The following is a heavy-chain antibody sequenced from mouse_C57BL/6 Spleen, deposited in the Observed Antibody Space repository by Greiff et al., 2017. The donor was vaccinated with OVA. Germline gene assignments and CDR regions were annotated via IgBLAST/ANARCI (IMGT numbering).Heavy chain of an antibody. V-gene: IGHV1-15*01. Sequence: VQLHQSGAELVRPGASVTLSCKASGYTFTDYEMHWVKQTPVHGLEWIGAIDPETGGTAYNQKFKGKAILTADKSSSTAYMELRSLTSEDSAVYYCTRRGDYDGWYYEVWGTGTTVTVSS. CDR3: TRRGDYDGWYYEV. CDR2: IDPETGGT. D-gene: IGHD2-4*01. J-gene: IGHJ1*03. CDR1: GYTFTDYE.